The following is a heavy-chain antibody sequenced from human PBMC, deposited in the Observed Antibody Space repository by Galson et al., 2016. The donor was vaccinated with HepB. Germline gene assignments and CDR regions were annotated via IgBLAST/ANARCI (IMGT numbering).Heavy chain of an antibody. D-gene: IGHD3-22*01. CDR3: ARRSITTMHV. CDR1: GGSISSSGFY. J-gene: IGHJ6*02. CDR2: IYYSGST. V-gene: IGHV4-39*01. Sequence: SETLSLTCTVSGGSISSSGFYWGWIRQPPGKGLEWIASIYYSGSTYYNPSPKSRVTISVDTSKNQFSLKLSSVTAADTAVYYCARRSITTMHVWGQGTTVTVSS.